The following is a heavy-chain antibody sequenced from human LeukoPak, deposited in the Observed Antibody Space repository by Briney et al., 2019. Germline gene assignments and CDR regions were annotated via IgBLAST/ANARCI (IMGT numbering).Heavy chain of an antibody. D-gene: IGHD2-2*01. CDR2: FDPEDGET. CDR3: AILIDRVDCSSTSCRPPDV. J-gene: IGHJ6*02. Sequence: ASVKVSCKVSGYTLTELSMHWVRQAPGKGLEWMGGFDPEDGETIYAQKFQSRVTMTEDTSTDAAYMELSSLRSEDTAVYYCAILIDRVDCSSTSCRPPDVWGQGTTVTVSS. V-gene: IGHV1-24*01. CDR1: GYTLTELS.